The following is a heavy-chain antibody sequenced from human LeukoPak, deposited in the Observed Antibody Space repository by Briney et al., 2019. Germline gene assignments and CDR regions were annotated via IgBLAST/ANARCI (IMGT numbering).Heavy chain of an antibody. CDR1: EFSVGSNY. CDR3: ARAAPTRTLIGSGADY. Sequence: GGSLRLSCAASEFSVGSNYMTWVRQAPGKGLEWVSLIYSGGSTYYADSVKGRFTISRDNAKKSLYLQVNSLRAEDTAVYYCARAAPTRTLIGSGADYWGQGTLVTVSS. D-gene: IGHD3-22*01. V-gene: IGHV3-66*01. J-gene: IGHJ4*02. CDR2: IYSGGST.